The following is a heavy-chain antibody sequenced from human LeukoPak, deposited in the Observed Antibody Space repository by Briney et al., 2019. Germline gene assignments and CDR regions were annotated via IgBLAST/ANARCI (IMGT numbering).Heavy chain of an antibody. CDR3: ARDYNWVFDY. V-gene: IGHV3-48*01. CDR1: GFTFKNEP. D-gene: IGHD1-20*01. CDR2: IRSDSKAI. J-gene: IGHJ4*02. Sequence: GGSLRLSCAASGFTFKNEPMNWVRQAPGKGLEWVSHIRSDSKAIVYADSVKGRFTISRDNAKNSLSLQMDSLRAEDTAVYYCARDYNWVFDYWGQGTLVTVSS.